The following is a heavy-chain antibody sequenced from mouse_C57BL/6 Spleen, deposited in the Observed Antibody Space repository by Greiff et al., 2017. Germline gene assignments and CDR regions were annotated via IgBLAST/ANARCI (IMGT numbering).Heavy chain of an antibody. V-gene: IGHV1-61*01. D-gene: IGHD2-4*01. CDR3: ARYYDYEGFAY. CDR1: GYTFTSYW. Sequence: QVQLQQPGAELVRPGSSVKLSCKASGYTFTSYWMDWVKQRPGQGLEWIGNIYPSDSETHYNQKFKDKATLTVDKSSSTAYMQLSSLTSEDSAVYYCARYYDYEGFAYWGQGTLVTVSA. CDR2: IYPSDSET. J-gene: IGHJ3*01.